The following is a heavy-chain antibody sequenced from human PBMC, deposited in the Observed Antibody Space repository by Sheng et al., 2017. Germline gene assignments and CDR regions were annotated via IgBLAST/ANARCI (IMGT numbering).Heavy chain of an antibody. CDR1: GFTFSSYE. CDR3: ARDLLGSSVPAAMQYYYYYGMDV. V-gene: IGHV3-48*03. Sequence: EVQLVESGGGLVQPGGSLRLSCAASGFTFSSYEMNWVRQAPGKGLEWVSYISSSGSTIYYADSVKGRFTISRDNAKNSLYLQMNSLRAEDTAVYYCARDLLGSSVPAAMQYYYYYGMDVWGQGTTVTVSS. J-gene: IGHJ6*02. CDR2: ISSSGSTI. D-gene: IGHD2-2*01.